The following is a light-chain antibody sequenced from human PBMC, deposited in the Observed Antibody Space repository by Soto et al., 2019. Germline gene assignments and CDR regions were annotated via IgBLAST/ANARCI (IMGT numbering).Light chain of an antibody. CDR3: QQYGTSPQT. CDR1: QSVRSRY. Sequence: EIVLTQSPGTLSLSPGERATLSCRASQSVRSRYLAWYQQKPGQAPRLLIYGSSSRPPGIPDRVSGSGSGTDFTLTISRLEPVDFAVYYCQQYGTSPQTFGQGTKVEIK. V-gene: IGKV3-20*01. CDR2: GSS. J-gene: IGKJ1*01.